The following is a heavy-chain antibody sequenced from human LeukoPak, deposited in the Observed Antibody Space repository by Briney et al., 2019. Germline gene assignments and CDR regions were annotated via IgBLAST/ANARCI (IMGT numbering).Heavy chain of an antibody. D-gene: IGHD3-22*01. CDR1: GFTFSNAW. CDR3: TKYYYDSKVDY. CDR2: IKSKTDGGTT. J-gene: IGHJ4*02. V-gene: IGHV3-15*01. Sequence: AGGSLRLSCAASGFTFSNAWMSWVRQAPGKGLEWVGRIKSKTDGGTTDYAAPVKGRFTISRDDSKNTLYLQMNSLKTEDTAVYYCTKYYYDSKVDYWGQGTLVTDSS.